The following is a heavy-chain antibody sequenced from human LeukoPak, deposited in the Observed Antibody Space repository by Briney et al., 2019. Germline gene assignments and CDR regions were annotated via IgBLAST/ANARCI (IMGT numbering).Heavy chain of an antibody. V-gene: IGHV4-59*01. Sequence: SETLSLTCTVSGGSISSYYWSWIRQPPGKGLEWTGYIYYSGSTNYNPSLKSRVTISVDTSKNQFSLKLSSVTAADTAVYYCASLRPAIAAAIDYWGQGTLVTVSS. J-gene: IGHJ4*02. D-gene: IGHD6-13*01. CDR3: ASLRPAIAAAIDY. CDR1: GGSISSYY. CDR2: IYYSGST.